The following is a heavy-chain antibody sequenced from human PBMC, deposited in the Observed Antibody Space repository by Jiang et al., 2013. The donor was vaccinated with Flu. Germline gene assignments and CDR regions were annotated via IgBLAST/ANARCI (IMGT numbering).Heavy chain of an antibody. CDR1: GFTFDDYA. CDR3: AEDVYGSERGPFDY. CDR2: ISWNSGSI. J-gene: IGHJ4*02. V-gene: IGHV3-9*01. Sequence: VQLLESGGGLVQPGRSLRLSCAASGFTFDDYAMHWVRQAPGKGLEWVSGISWNSGSIGYADSVKGRFTISRDNAKNSLYLQMNSLRAEDTALYYCAEDVYGSERGPFDYWGQGTLVTVSS. D-gene: IGHD3-10*01.